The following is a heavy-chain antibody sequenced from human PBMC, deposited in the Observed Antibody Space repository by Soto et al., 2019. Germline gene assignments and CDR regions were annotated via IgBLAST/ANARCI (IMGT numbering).Heavy chain of an antibody. J-gene: IGHJ6*01. Sequence: VGPLMLSCAPSGCTCRDYAMNWVRQAPWQGLEWVSTIRGSGHTTYYSGSVKFRFTDSRDTSRNKLYLQMNSLRGDDTAIYYCEKDVGYDNYFYFGIDVWGQGTTVPESS. V-gene: IGHV3-23*01. CDR2: IRGSGHTT. CDR1: GCTCRDYA. CDR3: EKDVGYDNYFYFGIDV. D-gene: IGHD5-12*01.